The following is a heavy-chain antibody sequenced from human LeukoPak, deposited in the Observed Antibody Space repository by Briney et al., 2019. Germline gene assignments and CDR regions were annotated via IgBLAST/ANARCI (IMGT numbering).Heavy chain of an antibody. V-gene: IGHV4-34*01. Sequence: SETLSLTCAVYGGSFSDYYWSWIRQPPGKGLEWIGEINHSGSTNYNPSLKSQVTISVDKSKNQFSLKLSSVTAADTAVYYCARERAAGNPSHFDYWGQGSLVTVSS. D-gene: IGHD6-13*01. CDR2: INHSGST. CDR3: ARERAAGNPSHFDY. J-gene: IGHJ4*02. CDR1: GGSFSDYY.